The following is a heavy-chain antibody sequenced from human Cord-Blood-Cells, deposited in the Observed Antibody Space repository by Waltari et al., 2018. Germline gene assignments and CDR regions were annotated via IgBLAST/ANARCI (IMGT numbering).Heavy chain of an antibody. CDR3: ARGCYDFWSGYYTWYFDL. Sequence: QVQLQQWGAGLLKPSETLSLTCAVYGGSFSGYYWSWIRQPPGKGLEWIGEINHSGSTNYNPSLKSRVTISVDTSKNQFSLKLSSVTAADTVVYYCARGCYDFWSGYYTWYFDLRGRGTLVTVSS. CDR2: INHSGST. CDR1: GGSFSGYY. V-gene: IGHV4-34*01. J-gene: IGHJ2*01. D-gene: IGHD3-3*01.